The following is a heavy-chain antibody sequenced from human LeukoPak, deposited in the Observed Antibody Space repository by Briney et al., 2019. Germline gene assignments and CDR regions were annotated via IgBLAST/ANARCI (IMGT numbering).Heavy chain of an antibody. CDR3: ARAWDSSGYYLIDY. Sequence: ASVKVSCKASGYTFTGYYIHWVRQAPGQGLEWMGRINPNSGGTNYAQKFQGRVTMTRDTSISTAYMELSRLRSDDTAVYYCARAWDSSGYYLIDYWGQGTLVTVSS. J-gene: IGHJ4*02. CDR2: INPNSGGT. D-gene: IGHD3-22*01. V-gene: IGHV1-2*06. CDR1: GYTFTGYY.